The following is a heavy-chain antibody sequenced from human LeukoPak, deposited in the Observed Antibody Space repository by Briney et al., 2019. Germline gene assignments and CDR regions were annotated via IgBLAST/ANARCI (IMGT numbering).Heavy chain of an antibody. V-gene: IGHV3-33*06. CDR2: IWYDGSNK. CDR3: AKAHCSSTSCYRYFDY. D-gene: IGHD2-2*01. Sequence: GGSLRLSCAASGSTFSSYGMHWVRQAPGKGLEWVAVIWYDGSNKYYADSVKGRFTISRDNSKNTLYLQMNSLRAEDTAVYYCAKAHCSSTSCYRYFDYWGQGTLVTVSS. J-gene: IGHJ4*02. CDR1: GSTFSSYG.